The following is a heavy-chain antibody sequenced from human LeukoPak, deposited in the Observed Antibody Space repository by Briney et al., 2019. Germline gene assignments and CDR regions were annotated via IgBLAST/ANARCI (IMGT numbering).Heavy chain of an antibody. CDR1: GFTFSTYG. D-gene: IGHD3-10*01. CDR3: AKGRYYPKDFFDY. Sequence: GGSLRLSCAASGFTFSTYGMHWVRQAPGKGLEWVAFIRYDGGIKHYTDAVKGRFTISRDNSKNTLYLQINSLRTEDTAVYYCAKGRYYPKDFFDYWGQGTLVTVSS. J-gene: IGHJ4*02. V-gene: IGHV3-30*02. CDR2: IRYDGGIK.